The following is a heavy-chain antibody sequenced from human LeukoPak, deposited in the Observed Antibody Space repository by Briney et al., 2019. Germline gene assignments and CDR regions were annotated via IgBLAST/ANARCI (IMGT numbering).Heavy chain of an antibody. J-gene: IGHJ5*02. V-gene: IGHV4-39*07. CDR3: ARVTPIRAGGWWFDP. Sequence: SETLSLTCTVSGGSISSSSYYWGWIRQPPGKGLEWIGSIYYSGSTYYNPSLKSRVTISVDTSKNQFSLKLSSVTAADTAVYYCARVTPIRAGGWWFDPWGQGTLVTVSS. CDR2: IYYSGST. CDR1: GGSISSSSYY. D-gene: IGHD3-16*01.